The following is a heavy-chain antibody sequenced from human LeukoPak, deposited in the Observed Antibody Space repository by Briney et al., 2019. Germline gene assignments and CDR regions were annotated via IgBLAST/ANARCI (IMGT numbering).Heavy chain of an antibody. V-gene: IGHV5-51*01. D-gene: IGHD4-17*01. CDR2: IYPGDSDT. CDR1: GYSFTSYW. Sequence: GESLKISCKGSGYSFTSYWIGWVRQMPGKGLEWMGIIYPGDSDTRYSPSFQGQVTISADKSISTAYLQWSSLKASDTAMYYCARVHGDYFHYYYYMDVWGKGTTVTISS. J-gene: IGHJ6*03. CDR3: ARVHGDYFHYYYYMDV.